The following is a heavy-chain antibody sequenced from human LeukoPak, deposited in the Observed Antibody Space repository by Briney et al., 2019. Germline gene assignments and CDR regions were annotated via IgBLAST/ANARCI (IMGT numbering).Heavy chain of an antibody. V-gene: IGHV3-21*01. CDR3: ARDPYSGNYGNDYYYYMDV. D-gene: IGHD1-26*01. Sequence: GGSLRLSCEASGFTFSNYNMNWVRQAPGKAMEWVSSITRSGTYIFYADSVKGRFTISGDNAKNSLYLQMDSLGPEDTAVYYCARDPYSGNYGNDYYYYMDVWGKGTTVTISS. CDR2: ITRSGTYI. J-gene: IGHJ6*03. CDR1: GFTFSNYN.